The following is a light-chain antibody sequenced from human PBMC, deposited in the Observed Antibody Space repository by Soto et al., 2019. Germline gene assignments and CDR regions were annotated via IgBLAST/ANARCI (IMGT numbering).Light chain of an antibody. V-gene: IGKV3-20*01. CDR1: QSVFNNH. J-gene: IGKJ1*01. CDR2: GAS. CDR3: QQYGSSPTT. Sequence: EIVVTHSPVTLSLSPGEGATLSCRASQSVFNNHIGWYQQKPGQAPRRLIFGASFRATGIPDRFSGSGSGTDFTLTISRLEPEDFAVYYCQQYGSSPTTFGQGTKVDIK.